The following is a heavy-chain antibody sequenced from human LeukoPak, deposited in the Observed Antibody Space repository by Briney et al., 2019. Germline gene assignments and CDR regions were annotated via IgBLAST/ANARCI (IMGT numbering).Heavy chain of an antibody. CDR3: ATGRVWFDY. CDR1: GGSFSGYY. Sequence: PSETLSLTCAVYGGSFSGYYWSWIRQPPGKGLEWIGEINHSGSTNYNPSFKSRVTISVDTSKNQFSLKLSSVTAADTAVYYCATGRVWFDYWGQGTLVTVSS. V-gene: IGHV4-34*01. J-gene: IGHJ4*02. CDR2: INHSGST. D-gene: IGHD3-10*01.